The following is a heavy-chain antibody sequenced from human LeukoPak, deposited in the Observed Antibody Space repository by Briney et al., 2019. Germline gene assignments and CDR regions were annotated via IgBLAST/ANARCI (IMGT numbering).Heavy chain of an antibody. D-gene: IGHD6-13*01. CDR3: ARSPLCVNCPKYSGSWSGLNDY. Sequence: GGSLRLSCAASGFTFSSYSMNWVRQAPGKGLEWVSSISSSSSYIYYADSVKGRFTISRDNAKNSLYLQMNSLRAEDTAVYYCARSPLCVNCPKYSGSWSGLNDYWGQGTLVTVSS. J-gene: IGHJ4*02. CDR2: ISSSSSYI. CDR1: GFTFSSYS. V-gene: IGHV3-21*01.